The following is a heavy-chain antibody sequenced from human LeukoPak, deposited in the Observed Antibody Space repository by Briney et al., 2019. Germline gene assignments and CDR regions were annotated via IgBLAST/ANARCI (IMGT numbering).Heavy chain of an antibody. Sequence: GASVKVSCKASGYTFTSYGISWVRQAPGQGLEWMEWISAYNGNTNYAQKLQGRVTMTTDTSTSTAYMELRSLRSDDTAVYYCAREPSPGIAVAGTNYWGQGTLVTVSS. CDR2: ISAYNGNT. J-gene: IGHJ4*02. V-gene: IGHV1-18*01. CDR1: GYTFTSYG. D-gene: IGHD6-19*01. CDR3: AREPSPGIAVAGTNY.